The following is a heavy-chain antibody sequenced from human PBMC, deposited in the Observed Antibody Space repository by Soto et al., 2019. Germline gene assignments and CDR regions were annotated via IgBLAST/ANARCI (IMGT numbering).Heavy chain of an antibody. V-gene: IGHV2-5*02. CDR2: IYWDDDQ. CDR1: GFSFSVNGVA. J-gene: IGHJ4*02. D-gene: IGHD3-10*01. Sequence: QITLKESGPTLVKPTQTLTLTCTFSGFSFSVNGVAVGWIRQPPGQALEWLALIYWDDDQRYNPSLKDRLTIPKDTSRNQVVLTMTNMDPVDPATYYCAHKRDVSRGFKYWGQGTLVTVSS. CDR3: AHKRDVSRGFKY.